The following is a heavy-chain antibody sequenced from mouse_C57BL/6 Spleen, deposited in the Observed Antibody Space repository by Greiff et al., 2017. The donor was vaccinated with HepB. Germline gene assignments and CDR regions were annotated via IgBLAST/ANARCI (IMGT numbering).Heavy chain of an antibody. CDR1: GFTFSSYA. CDR3: ARGYYGNDWYFDV. CDR2: ISDGGSYT. V-gene: IGHV5-4*03. J-gene: IGHJ1*03. D-gene: IGHD2-1*01. Sequence: EVKLVESGGGLVKPGGSLKLSCAASGFTFSSYAMSWVRQTPEKRLEWVATISDGGSYTYSPDNVKGRFTISRDNAKNNLYLQMSHLKSEDTAMYYCARGYYGNDWYFDVWGTGTTVTVSS.